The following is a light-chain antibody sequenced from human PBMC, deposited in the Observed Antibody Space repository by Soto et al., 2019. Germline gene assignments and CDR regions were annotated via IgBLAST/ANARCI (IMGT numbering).Light chain of an antibody. CDR2: DTS. V-gene: IGKV3-20*01. CDR3: QQCGVSPWT. CDR1: QSVGSTS. Sequence: FVLTQSPVTLSLSPGEGATLSCRASQSVGSTSLAWYQQKPGQAPRLLIYDTSSRATGIPARFSGSGSGTDFTLIISRLEPEDFAVYYCQQCGVSPWTFGQGTKVEI. J-gene: IGKJ1*01.